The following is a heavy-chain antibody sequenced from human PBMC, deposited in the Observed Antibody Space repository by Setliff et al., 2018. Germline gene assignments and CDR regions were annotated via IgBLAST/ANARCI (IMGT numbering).Heavy chain of an antibody. CDR2: INPHSGGT. V-gene: IGHV1-2*02. J-gene: IGHJ5*02. Sequence: ASVKVSCKASGYNFIGYYIHWVRQAPGQGLEWMGWINPHSGGTNFPQTFQGRVTMTRDTSINTAYMELSTLTSDDTAVYFCARATRDSGGWYYEYNWFDPWGQGTLVTVSS. CDR3: ARATRDSGGWYYEYNWFDP. D-gene: IGHD6-19*01. CDR1: GYNFIGYY.